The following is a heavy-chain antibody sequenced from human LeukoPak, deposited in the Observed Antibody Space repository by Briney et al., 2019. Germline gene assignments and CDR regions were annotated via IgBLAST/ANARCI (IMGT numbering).Heavy chain of an antibody. J-gene: IGHJ6*04. V-gene: IGHV3-48*04. CDR3: AELGITMIGGV. Sequence: GGSLRLSCTASGFTFSSSGMNWVRQAPGKGLEWVSFIGTNSRTTYYGDSVKGRFTISRDNAKNSLYLQMNSLRAGDTAVYYCAELGITMIGGVWGKGTTVTISS. D-gene: IGHD3-10*02. CDR2: IGTNSRTT. CDR1: GFTFSSSG.